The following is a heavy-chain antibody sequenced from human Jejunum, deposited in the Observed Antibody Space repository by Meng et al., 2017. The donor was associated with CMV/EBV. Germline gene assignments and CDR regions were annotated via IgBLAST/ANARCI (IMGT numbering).Heavy chain of an antibody. V-gene: IGHV3-23*01. Sequence: GFPFSNYAMTWVRQAPGKGLEWVSTISEIRDASYYGDSVKGRFAISRDNSKNTLYLQMSSLRAEDTAVYYCARVSYDFWSDYYIDYWGQGTLVTVSS. CDR3: ARVSYDFWSDYYIDY. D-gene: IGHD3-3*01. CDR1: GFPFSNYA. J-gene: IGHJ4*02. CDR2: ISEIRDAS.